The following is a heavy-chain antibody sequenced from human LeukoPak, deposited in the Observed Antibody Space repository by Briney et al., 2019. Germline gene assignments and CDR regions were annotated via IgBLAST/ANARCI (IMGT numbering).Heavy chain of an antibody. CDR3: SREAVGGRRGATKLHFDY. CDR2: IRSKAYGGTS. CDR1: GFSFVDYA. D-gene: IGHD1-26*01. V-gene: IGHV3-49*04. Sequence: GGSLRLSCTTSGFSFVDYAMAWVRQAPGKGLELVGFIRSKAYGGTSEYAASVKGRFTLSRDDSKSIAYLQMKSLKAEDTAVYYCSREAVGGRRGATKLHFDYWGQGTLVTVSS. J-gene: IGHJ4*02.